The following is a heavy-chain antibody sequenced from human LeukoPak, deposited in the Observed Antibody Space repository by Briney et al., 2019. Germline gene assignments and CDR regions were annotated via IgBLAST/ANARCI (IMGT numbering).Heavy chain of an antibody. CDR2: INPSGGRT. J-gene: IGHJ4*02. Sequence: ASVKVSCKASGYIFINYYIYWVRQAPGQGLEWMGLINPSGGRTGYAQNFQGRVTMTRDLPTSTVYLEVGSLRSEDTAVYYCARGPFSSGWYGLDFWGQGTLVTVSS. CDR1: GYIFINYY. D-gene: IGHD6-19*01. V-gene: IGHV1-46*01. CDR3: ARGPFSSGWYGLDF.